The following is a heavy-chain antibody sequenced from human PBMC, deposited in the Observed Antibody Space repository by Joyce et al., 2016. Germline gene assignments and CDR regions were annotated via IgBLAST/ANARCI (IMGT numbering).Heavy chain of an antibody. V-gene: IGHV1-2*02. CDR2: INPNSGGT. CDR1: GYTFTDYY. J-gene: IGHJ4*02. CDR3: ARGGYHGPYYFDY. Sequence: QVQLVQSGAEVKKPGASVKVSCKASGYTFTDYYMHWVRQAPGQGLEWMGCINPNSGGTNYAQKFQGRVTMTRDTAVSTAYMELGRLRSDDTAVYYCARGGYHGPYYFDYWGQGTLVTVSS. D-gene: IGHD3-22*01.